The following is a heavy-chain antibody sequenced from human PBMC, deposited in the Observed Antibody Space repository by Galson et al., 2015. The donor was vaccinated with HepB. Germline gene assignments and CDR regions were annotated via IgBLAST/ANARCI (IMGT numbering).Heavy chain of an antibody. V-gene: IGHV3-23*01. CDR2: ISGRGATT. J-gene: IGHJ4*02. CDR1: GFTFSAYA. Sequence: SLRLSCAASGFTFSAYAMSWVRQAPGKGPEWVSGISGRGATTFYADSVKGRFTISRDNSQNTLSLQMNSLRVEDTATYYCAKGQGLFQISPFDDWGQGALVTVSS. CDR3: AKGQGLFQISPFDD. D-gene: IGHD2-21*01.